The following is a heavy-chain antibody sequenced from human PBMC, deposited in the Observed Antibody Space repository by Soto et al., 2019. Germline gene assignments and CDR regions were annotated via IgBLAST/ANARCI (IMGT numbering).Heavy chain of an antibody. CDR1: GGSISSGGYY. D-gene: IGHD5-12*01. CDR2: IYYSGST. J-gene: IGHJ4*02. V-gene: IGHV4-31*03. CDR3: ARVRDGYNEYYFDY. Sequence: SETLSLTCTVSGGSISSGGYYWSWIRQHPGKGLEWIGYIYYSGSTYYNPSLKSRVTISVDTSKNQFSLKLSSVTAADTAVYYCARVRDGYNEYYFDYWGQGTLGTVSS.